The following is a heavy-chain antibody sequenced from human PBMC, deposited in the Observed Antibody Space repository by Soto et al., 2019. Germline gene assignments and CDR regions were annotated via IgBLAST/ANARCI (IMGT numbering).Heavy chain of an antibody. J-gene: IGHJ3*02. V-gene: IGHV4-31*03. CDR2: IYDNGDT. CDR3: ARAYDYDATKNDGFDI. CDR1: GGSIGSGGYY. Sequence: QVQLQESGPVLVKPSQTLSLTCTVSGGSIGSGGYYWTWIRQHPGRGLEWSGYIYDNGDTYYNPSLKSRVTISADTSKNQFSLRLSSVTAADSAVYYWARAYDYDATKNDGFDIWGQGTLVTVSS. D-gene: IGHD3-16*01.